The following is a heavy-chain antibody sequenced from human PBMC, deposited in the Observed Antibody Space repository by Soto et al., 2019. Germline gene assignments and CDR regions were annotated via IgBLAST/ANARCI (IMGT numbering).Heavy chain of an antibody. D-gene: IGHD3-22*01. CDR3: AKEIYDSSGYSPRAFDI. J-gene: IGHJ3*02. V-gene: IGHV3-23*01. Sequence: GGSLRLSCAASGFTFSSYAMSWVRQAPGKGLEWVSAISGSGGSTYYADSVKGRFTISRDNSKNTLYLQMNSLRAEDTAVYYCAKEIYDSSGYSPRAFDIWGQGTMVTVSS. CDR1: GFTFSSYA. CDR2: ISGSGGST.